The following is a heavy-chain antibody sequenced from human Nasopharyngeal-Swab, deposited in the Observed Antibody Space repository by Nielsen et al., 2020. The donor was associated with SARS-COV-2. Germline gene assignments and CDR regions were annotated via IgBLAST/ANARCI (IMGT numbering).Heavy chain of an antibody. Sequence: GESLKISCEASGFTFSKYAMNWVRQAPGKGLEWVSGISESGGSTFHADSVKGRFSVSRDNSKNTLYLQMNSLRAEDAAAYYCAREVRGYIDCWGQGTLVAVSS. J-gene: IGHJ4*02. CDR3: AREVRGYIDC. V-gene: IGHV3-23*01. CDR2: ISESGGST. CDR1: GFTFSKYA. D-gene: IGHD5-18*01.